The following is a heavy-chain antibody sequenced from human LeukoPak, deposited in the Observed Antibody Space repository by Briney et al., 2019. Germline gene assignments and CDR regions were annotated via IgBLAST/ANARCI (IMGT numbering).Heavy chain of an antibody. CDR2: INPNSGGT. V-gene: IGHV1-2*02. Sequence: ASVKVSCKASGYTFTGYYMHWVRQAPGQGLEWMGWINPNSGGTNYAQKFQGRVTITADESTSTAYMELSSLRSEDTAVYYCARDHKYYYDSSGYYWDYWGQGTLVTVSS. CDR3: ARDHKYYYDSSGYYWDY. CDR1: GYTFTGYY. J-gene: IGHJ4*02. D-gene: IGHD3-22*01.